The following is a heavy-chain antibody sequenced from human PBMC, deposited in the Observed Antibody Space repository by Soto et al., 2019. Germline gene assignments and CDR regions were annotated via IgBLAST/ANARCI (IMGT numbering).Heavy chain of an antibody. Sequence: SVKVSCKASGGTFDSYVTSWLRQAPGQGLEWMGGIMPIFGTPNYAQKFRGRVTISADESTSTAYLELSSLTSDDTAVYYCARVHSSGIFYFVDPWGQGTLVTVSS. CDR3: ARVHSSGIFYFVDP. J-gene: IGHJ5*02. D-gene: IGHD3-10*01. CDR1: GGTFDSYV. CDR2: IMPIFGTP. V-gene: IGHV1-69*13.